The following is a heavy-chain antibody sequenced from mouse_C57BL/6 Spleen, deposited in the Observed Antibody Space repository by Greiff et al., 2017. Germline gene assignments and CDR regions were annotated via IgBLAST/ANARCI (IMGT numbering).Heavy chain of an antibody. CDR2: ISDGGSYT. CDR1: GFTFSSYA. CDR3: ARRDDYDWFAY. Sequence: VESGGGLVKPGGSLKLSCAASGFTFSSYAMSWVRQTPEKRLEWVATISDGGSYTYYPDNVKGRFTISRDNAKNNLYLQMSHLKSEDTAMYYCARRDDYDWFAYWGQGTLVTVSA. D-gene: IGHD2-4*01. V-gene: IGHV5-4*01. J-gene: IGHJ3*01.